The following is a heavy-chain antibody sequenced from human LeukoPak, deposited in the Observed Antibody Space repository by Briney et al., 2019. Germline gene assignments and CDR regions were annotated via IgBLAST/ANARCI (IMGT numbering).Heavy chain of an antibody. D-gene: IGHD3-22*01. V-gene: IGHV4-34*01. Sequence: SETLSLTCAVYGGSFSGYYWSWIRQPPGKGLEWIGEINHSGSTNYNPSLKSRVTISVDTSKNQFSLKLSSVTAADTAVYYCARGVGSSGYRPPVYRGQGTLVTVSS. CDR3: ARGVGSSGYRPPVY. CDR1: GGSFSGYY. CDR2: INHSGST. J-gene: IGHJ4*02.